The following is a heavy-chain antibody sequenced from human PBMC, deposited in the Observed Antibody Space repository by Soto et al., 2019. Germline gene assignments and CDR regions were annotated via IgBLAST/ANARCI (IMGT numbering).Heavy chain of an antibody. V-gene: IGHV1-69*12. Sequence: QVQLVQSGAAVTKPGSSVKVSCKVSGGTFSNYAIDWVRLAPGHGLEWMGGIVPIFGATYYTQKFQGRAPIIADDYTTTAYLEMSSMRAEDTAIYYWARVEAVAGLYNYHGLDVWGQGTAVTVSS. D-gene: IGHD6-19*01. CDR1: GGTFSNYA. CDR3: ARVEAVAGLYNYHGLDV. J-gene: IGHJ6*02. CDR2: IVPIFGAT.